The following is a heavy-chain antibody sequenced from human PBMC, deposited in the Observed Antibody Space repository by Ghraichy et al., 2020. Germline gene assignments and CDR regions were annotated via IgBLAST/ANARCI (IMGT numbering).Heavy chain of an antibody. J-gene: IGHJ4*02. Sequence: SETLSLTCAVYGGSFSGYYWSWIRQPPGKGLEWIGEINHSGSTNYNPSLKSRVTISVDTSKNQFSLKLSSVTAADTAVYYCARRRGVQLWHRLFDYWGQGTLVTVSS. D-gene: IGHD5-18*01. CDR3: ARRRGVQLWHRLFDY. V-gene: IGHV4-34*01. CDR2: INHSGST. CDR1: GGSFSGYY.